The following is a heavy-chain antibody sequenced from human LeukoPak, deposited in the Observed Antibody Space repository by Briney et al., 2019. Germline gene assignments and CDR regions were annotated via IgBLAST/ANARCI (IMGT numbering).Heavy chain of an antibody. J-gene: IGHJ4*02. D-gene: IGHD3-3*01. CDR1: GGTFSSYA. Sequence: ASVKVSCKASGGTFSSYAISWVRQAPGQGLERMGWINPNSGGTNYAQKFQGRVTMTRDTSISTAYMVLSSLRSDDTAVYYCARKEWSQANDYWGQGTLVTVSS. CDR2: INPNSGGT. V-gene: IGHV1-2*02. CDR3: ARKEWSQANDY.